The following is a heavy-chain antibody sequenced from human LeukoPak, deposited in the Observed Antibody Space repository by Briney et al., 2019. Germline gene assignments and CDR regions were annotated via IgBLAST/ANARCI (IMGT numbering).Heavy chain of an antibody. CDR3: ARGLSYDFWSGYYPSYYYYYGMDV. D-gene: IGHD3-3*01. V-gene: IGHV4-59*01. CDR1: GGSISSYY. Sequence: SETLSLTCTVSGGSISSYYWSWIRQPPGKGLEWIEYIYYSGSTNYNPSLKSRVTISVDTSKNQFSLKLSSVTAADTAVYYCARGLSYDFWSGYYPSYYYYYGMDVWGQGTTVTVSS. J-gene: IGHJ6*02. CDR2: IYYSGST.